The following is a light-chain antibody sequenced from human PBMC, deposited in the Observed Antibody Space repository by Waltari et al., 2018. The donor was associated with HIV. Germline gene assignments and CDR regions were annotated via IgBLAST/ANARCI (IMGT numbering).Light chain of an antibody. CDR3: QQRRIWPPLT. Sequence: EFVLTQSPATLSLSPGERATLSCRASHSISRYFAWYHQKSGPPPRLLIYDATNRANGVPARFSGSGSGTDYTLTISSLEPEDFAVYFCQQRRIWPPLTFGGGTKVEMK. V-gene: IGKV3-11*01. CDR1: HSISRY. CDR2: DAT. J-gene: IGKJ4*01.